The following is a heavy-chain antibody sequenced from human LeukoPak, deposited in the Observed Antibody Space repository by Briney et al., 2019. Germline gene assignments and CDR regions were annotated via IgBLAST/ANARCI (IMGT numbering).Heavy chain of an antibody. J-gene: IGHJ4*02. CDR2: ISYDGSNK. V-gene: IGHV3-30-3*01. D-gene: IGHD6-19*01. CDR3: ARESQYYFGY. CDR1: GFTFTSYA. Sequence: PGGSLRLSCAASGFTFTSYAMHWVRQAPGKGLGWVAVISYDGSNKYYADSVKGRFTISRDNSKNTLYLQMNSLRAEDTAVYYCARESQYYFGYWGQGTLVTVSS.